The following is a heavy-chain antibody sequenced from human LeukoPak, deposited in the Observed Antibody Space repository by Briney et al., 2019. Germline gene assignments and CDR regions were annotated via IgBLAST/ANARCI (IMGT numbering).Heavy chain of an antibody. Sequence: SGGSLRLSCAASGFTFSSYSMNWVRQAPGKGLEWVSSISSSSSYIYYADSVKGRFTISRDNAKNSLYLQMNSLRAEDTAVYYCARSQQLPLISHAFDIWGQGTLVTVSS. CDR3: ARSQQLPLISHAFDI. V-gene: IGHV3-21*01. J-gene: IGHJ3*02. CDR2: ISSSSSYI. CDR1: GFTFSSYS. D-gene: IGHD5-18*01.